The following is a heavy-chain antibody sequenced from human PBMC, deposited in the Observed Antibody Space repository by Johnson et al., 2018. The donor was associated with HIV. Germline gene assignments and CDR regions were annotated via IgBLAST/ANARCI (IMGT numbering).Heavy chain of an antibody. J-gene: IGHJ3*02. CDR1: GFTFSSYA. CDR2: ISYAGSNK. V-gene: IGHV3-30-3*01. D-gene: IGHD3-22*01. Sequence: QVQLVESGGGVVQPGRSLRLSCAASGFTFSSYAMHWVRQAPGKGLEWVAVISYAGSNKYYADSVKGRFTISRDNSKNTLYLQMNSLRAEDTAVYYCARDKTPNYDSSGYDAFDIWGQGTMVTVSS. CDR3: ARDKTPNYDSSGYDAFDI.